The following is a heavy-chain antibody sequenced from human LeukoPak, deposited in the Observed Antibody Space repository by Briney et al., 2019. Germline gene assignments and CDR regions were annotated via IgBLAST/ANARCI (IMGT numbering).Heavy chain of an antibody. V-gene: IGHV3-30-3*01. Sequence: GGSLRLSCAGSGVTFSSYAMQWVRQAPGKGLEWVAVISSDGSNKYYADSVKGRFTISRDNSKSTLYLQMNSLRPEDSAVYYCDRDQDALTGNGAFDIWGRGTMVTVSS. J-gene: IGHJ3*02. CDR1: GVTFSSYA. CDR3: DRDQDALTGNGAFDI. CDR2: ISSDGSNK. D-gene: IGHD3-9*01.